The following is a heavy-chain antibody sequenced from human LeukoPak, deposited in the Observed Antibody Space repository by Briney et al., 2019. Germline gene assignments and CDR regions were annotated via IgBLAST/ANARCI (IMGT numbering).Heavy chain of an antibody. CDR3: TTAPFGVVTDYYYYYGMDV. V-gene: IGHV3-15*01. CDR2: IKSKTDGGTT. D-gene: IGHD3-3*01. CDR1: GFTFSSYW. Sequence: GGSLRLSCAASGFTFSSYWMSWVRQAPGKGLEWVGRIKSKTDGGTTDYAAPVKGRFTTSRDDSKNTLYLQMNSLKTEDTAVYYCTTAPFGVVTDYYYYYGMDVWGQGTTVTVSS. J-gene: IGHJ6*02.